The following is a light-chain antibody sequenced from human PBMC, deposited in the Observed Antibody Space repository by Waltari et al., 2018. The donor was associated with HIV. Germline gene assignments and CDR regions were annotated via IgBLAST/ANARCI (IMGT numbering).Light chain of an antibody. Sequence: EILMTKSPPSLPVTPGKPASISCRSSQSLLHSNGINYLDWYLQKPGQSPQLLIYLGSNRASGVPDRFSGGGSGTDFTLKISRVEAEDLGGVYYCMQALQTPYTFGQGTKLELK. CDR3: MQALQTPYT. CDR2: LGS. CDR1: QSLLHSNGINY. V-gene: IGKV2-28*01. J-gene: IGKJ2*01.